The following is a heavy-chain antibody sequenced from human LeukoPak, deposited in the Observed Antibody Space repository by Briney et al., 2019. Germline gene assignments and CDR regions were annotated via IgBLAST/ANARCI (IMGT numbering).Heavy chain of an antibody. CDR2: IKQDGSEK. J-gene: IGHJ3*02. Sequence: GGSLRLSCAASGFTLSSYWMSWVRQAPGKGLEWVANIKQDGSEKYYVDSVKGRFTISRDNAKNSLYLQMNSLRAEDTAVYYCAREGSSWYESAFDIWGQGSMATVSS. V-gene: IGHV3-7*03. D-gene: IGHD1-14*01. CDR1: GFTLSSYW. CDR3: AREGSSWYESAFDI.